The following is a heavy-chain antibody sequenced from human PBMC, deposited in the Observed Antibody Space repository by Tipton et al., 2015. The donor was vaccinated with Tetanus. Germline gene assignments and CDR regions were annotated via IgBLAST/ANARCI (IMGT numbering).Heavy chain of an antibody. CDR3: ARDQARGARGWNFFDH. CDR1: GGSVSSGGYY. D-gene: IGHD1-26*01. CDR2: IYSSGST. Sequence: TLSLTCTVSGGSVSSGGYYWSWIRQHPGKGLEWIGDIYSSGSTYYSPSLKSRLTISIDTSKNQFSLKLNSVTAADTAVYYCARDQARGARGWNFFDHWGQGSVVTVSS. J-gene: IGHJ4*02. V-gene: IGHV4-31*03.